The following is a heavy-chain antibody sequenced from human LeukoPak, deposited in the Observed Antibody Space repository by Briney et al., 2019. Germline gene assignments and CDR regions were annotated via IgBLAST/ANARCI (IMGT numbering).Heavy chain of an antibody. CDR3: ARDLAVAGTGPSDY. Sequence: ASVKVSCKASGYTFTSYGISWVRQAPGQGLEWMGWISAYNGNTNYAQTLQGRVTMTTDTSTSTAYMELRSLRSDDTAVYYCARDLAVAGTGPSDYWGQGTLVTVSS. CDR1: GYTFTSYG. CDR2: ISAYNGNT. V-gene: IGHV1-18*01. J-gene: IGHJ4*02. D-gene: IGHD6-19*01.